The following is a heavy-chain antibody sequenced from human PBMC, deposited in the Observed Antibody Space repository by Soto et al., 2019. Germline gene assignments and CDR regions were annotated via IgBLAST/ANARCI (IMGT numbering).Heavy chain of an antibody. J-gene: IGHJ4*02. CDR1: GYTFTSYG. Sequence: ASVKVSCKASGYTFTSYGISWVRQAPGQGLEWMGWISAYNGNTNYAQKLQGRVTMTTDTSTSTAYMELRSLRSDDTAVYYCARDGTFGGVILEYDFDYWGKGTLVIVSS. V-gene: IGHV1-18*01. D-gene: IGHD3-16*02. CDR3: ARDGTFGGVILEYDFDY. CDR2: ISAYNGNT.